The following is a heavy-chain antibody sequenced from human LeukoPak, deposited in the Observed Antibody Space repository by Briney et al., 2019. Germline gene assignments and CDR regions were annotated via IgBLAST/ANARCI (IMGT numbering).Heavy chain of an antibody. J-gene: IGHJ3*02. Sequence: GGSLRLSCAASGFTFSSYAMSWVRRAPGKGLEWVSAISGSGGSTYYADSVKGRFTISRDNSKNTLYLQMNSLRAEDTAVYYCAKTHSSGYYQDAFDIWGQGTMVTVSS. CDR3: AKTHSSGYYQDAFDI. CDR1: GFTFSSYA. V-gene: IGHV3-23*01. CDR2: ISGSGGST. D-gene: IGHD3-22*01.